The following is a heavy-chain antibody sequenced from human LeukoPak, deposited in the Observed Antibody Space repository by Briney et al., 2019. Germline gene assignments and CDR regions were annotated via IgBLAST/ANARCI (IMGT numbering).Heavy chain of an antibody. Sequence: PGRSLRLSCAASGFTFSSFAMTWFRQAPGKGLDWVSGISDSGGGTYYAESVKGRFTISRDNSRNTVYLQMNSLRAEDTAVYYCAKGRRLQPENWGQGTLVTVSS. J-gene: IGHJ4*02. D-gene: IGHD1-14*01. CDR3: AKGRRLQPEN. V-gene: IGHV3-23*01. CDR2: ISDSGGGT. CDR1: GFTFSSFA.